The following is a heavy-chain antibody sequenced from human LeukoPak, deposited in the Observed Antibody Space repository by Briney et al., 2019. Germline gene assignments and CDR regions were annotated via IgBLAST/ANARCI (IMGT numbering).Heavy chain of an antibody. J-gene: IGHJ4*02. V-gene: IGHV3-53*01. CDR1: GFTFSSYA. CDR3: AIHDYLEY. Sequence: GGSLRLSCAASGFTFSSYAMSWVRQAPGKGLEWVSLIYSGGSTYYADSVKGRFTISRDDSKNTVYLQMNSLTAEDTAVYYCAIHDYLEYWGQGTLVTVSS. CDR2: IYSGGST.